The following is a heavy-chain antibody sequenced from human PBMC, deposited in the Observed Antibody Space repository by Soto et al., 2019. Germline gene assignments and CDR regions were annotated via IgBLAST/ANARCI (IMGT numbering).Heavy chain of an antibody. Sequence: GGSLRLSCAASGFTFSYYGVNWVRQAPGKGLEWVAVISYDGSNKYYADSVKGRFTISRDNSKNTVFLQMISLRTEDTAVYYCAKDDYGDSEYYFDYWGQGT. J-gene: IGHJ4*02. D-gene: IGHD4-17*01. CDR1: GFTFSYYG. V-gene: IGHV3-30-3*01. CDR3: AKDDYGDSEYYFDY. CDR2: ISYDGSNK.